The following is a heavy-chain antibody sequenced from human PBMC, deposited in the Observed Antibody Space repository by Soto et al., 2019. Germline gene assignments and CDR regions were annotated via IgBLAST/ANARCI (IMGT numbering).Heavy chain of an antibody. J-gene: IGHJ4*02. V-gene: IGHV3-15*01. CDR2: IKSETDGGTA. CDR1: GFNLSHPW. D-gene: IGHD3-9*01. Sequence: PGGSLRLSCAASGFNLSHPWMTWVRQAAGKGLEWVGRIKSETDGGTADYAAPVKGRITISRDDSKNTVYLQMNSLKTKDTAVYYCTTGIYYDLLTGYHDVAYWGQGTLVTVSS. CDR3: TTGIYYDLLTGYHDVAY.